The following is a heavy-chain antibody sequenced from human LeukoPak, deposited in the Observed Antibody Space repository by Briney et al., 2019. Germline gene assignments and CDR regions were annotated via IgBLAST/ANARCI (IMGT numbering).Heavy chain of an antibody. CDR3: AKAPSIAVALYYFDY. J-gene: IGHJ4*02. D-gene: IGHD6-19*01. CDR1: GFTFSSYA. Sequence: PGGSLRLSCAASGFTFSSYAVPWVRQAPGKGLEWVAVISYDGSNKYYADSVKGRFTISRDNSKNTLYLQMNSLRAEDTAVYYCAKAPSIAVALYYFDYWGQGTLVTVSS. V-gene: IGHV3-30-3*01. CDR2: ISYDGSNK.